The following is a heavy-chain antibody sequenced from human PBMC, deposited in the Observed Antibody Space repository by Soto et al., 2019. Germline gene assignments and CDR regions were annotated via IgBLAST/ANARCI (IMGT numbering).Heavy chain of an antibody. Sequence: SVKVSCKASGGTFSSYAISWVRQAPGQGLEWMGGIIPILGTANYAQKFQGRVTITADESTSTAYMELGSLRSEDTAVYYCARDLGGYSYGYLTTYYYYGMDVWGQGTTVTVSS. CDR2: IIPILGTA. D-gene: IGHD5-18*01. CDR1: GGTFSSYA. V-gene: IGHV1-69*13. J-gene: IGHJ6*02. CDR3: ARDLGGYSYGYLTTYYYYGMDV.